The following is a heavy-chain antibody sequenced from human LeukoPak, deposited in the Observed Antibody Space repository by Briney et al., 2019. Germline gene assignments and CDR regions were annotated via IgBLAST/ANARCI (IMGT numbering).Heavy chain of an antibody. J-gene: IGHJ4*02. V-gene: IGHV3-9*01. Sequence: PGGSLRLSCAASGFTFDDYAMHWVRQAPGKGLEWVSGISWNSGSIGYADSVKGRFTVSRDNSKNTVYLQMSSPRAEDTAVYYCAKDKYSGSYFFDYWGQGTLVTVSS. D-gene: IGHD1-26*01. CDR1: GFTFDDYA. CDR2: ISWNSGSI. CDR3: AKDKYSGSYFFDY.